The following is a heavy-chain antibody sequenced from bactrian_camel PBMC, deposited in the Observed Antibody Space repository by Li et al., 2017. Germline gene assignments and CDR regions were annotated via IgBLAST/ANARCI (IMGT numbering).Heavy chain of an antibody. J-gene: IGHJ4*01. CDR2: LDSDGRT. V-gene: IGHV3S53*01. D-gene: IGHD7*01. CDR1: GYTYDTYC. CDR3: AADGGFSRETSKFPDLTPVCPFAFRH. Sequence: HVQLVESGGGSVQAGGSLRLSCAARGYTYDTYCMGWFRQAPGEEREAVAALDSDGRTNFADSVKGRFTITQDYADNTVSLHMTNLQPEDAATYYCAADGGFSRETSKFPDLTPVCPFAFRHWGQGTQVTVS.